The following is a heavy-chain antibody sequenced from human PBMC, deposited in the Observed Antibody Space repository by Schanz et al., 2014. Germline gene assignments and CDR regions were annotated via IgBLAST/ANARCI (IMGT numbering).Heavy chain of an antibody. CDR1: GYTFTAYG. Sequence: VQSVHSGTEVQKLGASVKVSCQTSGYTFTAYGINWVRQAPGQGLEWIGWISAQTGDTRYAQKMQGRVTMTRDVSSTTAVLELRSLRYDDTAVYYCARDLTVDTGYVVHYYYYGMDVWGQGTTVTVSS. D-gene: IGHD5-12*01. CDR2: ISAQTGDT. V-gene: IGHV1-18*01. J-gene: IGHJ6*02. CDR3: ARDLTVDTGYVVHYYYYGMDV.